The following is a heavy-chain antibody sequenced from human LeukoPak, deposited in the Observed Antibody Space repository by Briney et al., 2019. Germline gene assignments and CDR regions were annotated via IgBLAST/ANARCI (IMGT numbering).Heavy chain of an antibody. Sequence: ASVKVSCKASGYKFSSYGISWVRQAAGQGLEWMGWISAYNGNTNYAQNFQGRVTMTTDTSTSTAYMELRGLRSDDTAVYYCARAGAYIYGFDYWGQGTLVTVSS. J-gene: IGHJ4*02. CDR1: GYKFSSYG. CDR3: ARAGAYIYGFDY. D-gene: IGHD5-18*01. V-gene: IGHV1-18*01. CDR2: ISAYNGNT.